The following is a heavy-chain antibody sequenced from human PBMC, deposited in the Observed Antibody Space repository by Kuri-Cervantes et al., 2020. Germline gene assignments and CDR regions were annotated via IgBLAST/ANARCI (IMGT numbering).Heavy chain of an antibody. CDR1: GYTLTELS. D-gene: IGHD2-21*02. V-gene: IGHV1-24*01. CDR3: ARGVVVTDLRGFYYFDY. Sequence: ASVKVSCKISGYTLTELSMHWVRQAPGKGPEWMGGFDPEQGETIYAQQFQGRVTMTRDTSISTAYMELSRLRSDDTAVYYCARGVVVTDLRGFYYFDYWGQGTLVTVSS. J-gene: IGHJ4*02. CDR2: FDPEQGET.